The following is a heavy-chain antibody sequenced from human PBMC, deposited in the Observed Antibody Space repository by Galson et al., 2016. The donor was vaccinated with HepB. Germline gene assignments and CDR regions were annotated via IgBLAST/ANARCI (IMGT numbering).Heavy chain of an antibody. V-gene: IGHV4-59*01. CDR3: ARGGYYYDSSGYLAY. CDR2: IYYSGNT. Sequence: ETLSLTCTISGGSISTYYWSWIRQPPGKGLEWIGYIYYSGNTKYNPSLKSRVTISVDTSKNQFSLRLGSVTAADTAVYYCARGGYYYDSSGYLAYWGQGTLVTVSS. D-gene: IGHD3-22*01. J-gene: IGHJ4*02. CDR1: GGSISTYY.